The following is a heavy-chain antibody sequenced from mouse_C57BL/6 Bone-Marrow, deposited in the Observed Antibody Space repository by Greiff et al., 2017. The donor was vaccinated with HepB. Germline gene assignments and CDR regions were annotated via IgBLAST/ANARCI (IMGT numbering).Heavy chain of an antibody. CDR2: IDPENGDT. CDR1: GFNIKDDY. Sequence: EVKLMESGAELVRPGASVKLSCTASGFNIKDDYMHWVKQRPEQGLEWIGWIDPENGDTEYASKFQGKATITADTSSNTAYLQLSSLTSEDTAVYYCTTWGEFDYWGQGTTLTVSS. CDR3: TTWGEFDY. J-gene: IGHJ2*01. V-gene: IGHV14-4*01.